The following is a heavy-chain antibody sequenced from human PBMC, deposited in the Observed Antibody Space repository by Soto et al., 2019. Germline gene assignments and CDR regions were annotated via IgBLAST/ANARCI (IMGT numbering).Heavy chain of an antibody. CDR1: GGSISSSSYY. CDR2: IYYSGST. V-gene: IGHV4-39*01. Sequence: QLQLQESGPGLVKPSETLSLTCTVSGGSISSSSYYWGWIRQPPGKGLEWIGSIYYSGSTYYNPSLKSRVTISVDTSKNQFSLKLSSVTAAYTAVYYCARRCRGGSCYSDYWGQGTLVTVSS. D-gene: IGHD2-15*01. J-gene: IGHJ4*02. CDR3: ARRCRGGSCYSDY.